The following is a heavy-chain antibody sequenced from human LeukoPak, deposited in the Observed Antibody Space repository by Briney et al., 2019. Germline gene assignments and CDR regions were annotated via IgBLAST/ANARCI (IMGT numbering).Heavy chain of an antibody. CDR3: ARAPDSGWYLSYYFDY. J-gene: IGHJ4*02. CDR1: GGSISSYY. V-gene: IGHV4-59*01. D-gene: IGHD6-19*01. CDR2: IYYSGST. Sequence: SETLSLTCTVSGGSISSYYWSWIRQPPGKGLEWIGYIYYSGSTNYNPSLKCRVTISVDTSKNQFSLKLSSVTAADTAVYYCARAPDSGWYLSYYFDYWGQGTLVTVSS.